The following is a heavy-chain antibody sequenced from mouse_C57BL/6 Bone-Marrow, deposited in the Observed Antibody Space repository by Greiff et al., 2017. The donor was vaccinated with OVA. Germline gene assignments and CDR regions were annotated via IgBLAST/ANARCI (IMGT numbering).Heavy chain of an antibody. CDR3: DRRGGGYFDY. CDR2: INPNYGTT. V-gene: IGHV1-39*01. CDR1: GYSFTDYN. Sequence: VQLKESGPELVKPGASVKLSCKASGYSFTDYNMNWVKQSNGKSLEWIGVINPNYGTTSYNQKFKGKATLTVDQSSSPAYMQLNSLTSEDSAVYYCDRRGGGYFDYWGQGTTLTVSS. J-gene: IGHJ2*01.